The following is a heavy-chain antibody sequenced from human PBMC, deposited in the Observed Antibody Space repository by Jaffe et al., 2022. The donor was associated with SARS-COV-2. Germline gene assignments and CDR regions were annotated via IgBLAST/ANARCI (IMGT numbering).Heavy chain of an antibody. V-gene: IGHV4-59*01. D-gene: IGHD5-18*01. J-gene: IGHJ6*03. CDR2: IYYSGST. CDR3: ARVGFGYSYGYYYYYYMDV. Sequence: QVQLQESGPGLVKPSETLSLTCTVSGGSISSYYWSWIRQPPGKGLEWIGYIYYSGSTNYNPSLKSRVTISVDTSKNQFSLKLSSVTAADTAVYYCARVGFGYSYGYYYYYYMDVWGKGTTVTVSS. CDR1: GGSISSYY.